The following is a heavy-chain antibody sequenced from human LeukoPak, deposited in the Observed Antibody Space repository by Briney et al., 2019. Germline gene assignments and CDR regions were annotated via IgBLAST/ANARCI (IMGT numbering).Heavy chain of an antibody. CDR3: ARLGHDYNDFDY. J-gene: IGHJ4*02. CDR1: GGSISSGSYY. V-gene: IGHV4-61*02. CDR2: FYTSGSS. Sequence: SETLSLTCTVSGGSISSGSYYWSWIRQPAGKGLEWIGRFYTSGSSNYNPSLKSRVTISVDTSNNQFSLKLSSVTAADTAVYYCARLGHDYNDFDYWGQGTLVTVSS. D-gene: IGHD5-24*01.